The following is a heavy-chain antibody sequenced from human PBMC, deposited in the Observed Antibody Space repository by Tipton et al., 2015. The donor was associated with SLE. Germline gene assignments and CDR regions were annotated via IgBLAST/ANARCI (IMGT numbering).Heavy chain of an antibody. CDR2: VHSSGRT. CDR1: GGFISNYY. D-gene: IGHD3-16*01. CDR3: ARTDGGGATFFDQ. Sequence: TLSLTCTVSGGFISNYYWSWIRQPAGKGLEWIGRVHSSGRTHYDPSLNSRVTVSVDMSKSQISLKLTSVIAADTAVYYCARTDGGGATFFDQWGQATLVTVSS. V-gene: IGHV4-4*07. J-gene: IGHJ4*02.